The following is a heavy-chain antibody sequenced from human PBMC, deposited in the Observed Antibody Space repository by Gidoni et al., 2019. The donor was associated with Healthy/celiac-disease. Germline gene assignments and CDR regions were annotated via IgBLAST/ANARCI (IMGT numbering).Heavy chain of an antibody. CDR2: ISYDGSNK. Sequence: QVQLVESGGGVVQPGRSLRLSRAASGFTFSSSGIHLVRPAPGKGLEWVAVISYDGSNKYYADAVKGRFTISRDNSKNTLYLQMNSLRAEDTAVYYCAKDRHCSGGSCRQRLALREYYFDYWGQGTLVTVSS. J-gene: IGHJ4*02. CDR1: GFTFSSSG. D-gene: IGHD2-15*01. V-gene: IGHV3-30*18. CDR3: AKDRHCSGGSCRQRLALREYYFDY.